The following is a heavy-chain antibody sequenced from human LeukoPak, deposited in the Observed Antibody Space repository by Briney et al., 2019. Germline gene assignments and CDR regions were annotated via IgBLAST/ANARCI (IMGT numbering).Heavy chain of an antibody. Sequence: SETLSLTCTVSGYSISSGYFWGWMRQPPGKGLEWIGSIYQSETAHYNPPLQRRVNISVDSYKNQFSLKLSSATAADTAVYYWAGPPLDYVWGKAHAKYYWYFDLWGRGTLVTVSS. CDR2: IYQSETA. V-gene: IGHV4-38-2*02. D-gene: IGHD3-16*01. CDR1: GYSISSGYF. CDR3: AGPPLDYVWGKAHAKYYWYFDL. J-gene: IGHJ2*01.